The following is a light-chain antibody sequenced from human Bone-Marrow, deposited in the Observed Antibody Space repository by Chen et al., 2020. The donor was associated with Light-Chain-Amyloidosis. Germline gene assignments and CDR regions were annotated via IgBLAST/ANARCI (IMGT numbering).Light chain of an antibody. V-gene: IGLV3-21*02. CDR3: QVWDRSSDRPV. J-gene: IGLJ3*02. CDR2: DDS. CDR1: NIGSTS. Sequence: SYVLTQPSSVSVAPGQTATIACGGNNIGSTSVHWYQQTPGQAPLLDVYDDSDRPSGIPERLSGSNSGNTATLTISRVEAGDEDDYYCQVWDRSSDRPVFGGGTNLTVL.